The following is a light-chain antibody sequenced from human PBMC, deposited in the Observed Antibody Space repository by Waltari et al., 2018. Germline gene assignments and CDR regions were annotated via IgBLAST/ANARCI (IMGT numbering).Light chain of an antibody. J-gene: IGLJ3*02. V-gene: IGLV1-47*01. CDR1: SSNIGSNY. CDR2: RND. Sequence: QSVLTQPPSASGTPGQRVTISCSGSSSNIGSNYVYWYQQHPGTAPKLLIYRNDHRPSGFPYRFSGSKSGTSASLAIIGLRSEDEANYYCAAWDDSLREVFGGGTRLTVL. CDR3: AAWDDSLREV.